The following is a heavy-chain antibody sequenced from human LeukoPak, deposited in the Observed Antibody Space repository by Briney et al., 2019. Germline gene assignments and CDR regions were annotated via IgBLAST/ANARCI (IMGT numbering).Heavy chain of an antibody. J-gene: IGHJ4*02. CDR2: ISYDGSNK. CDR1: GFTFSSYA. V-gene: IGHV3-30-3*01. Sequence: PGRSLRLSCAASGFTFSSYAMHWVRQAPGKGLEWVAVISYDGSNKYYADSVKGRFTISRDNSKNTLYLQMNSLRAEDTAVYCCAREESSCGGDCYAFDYWGQGTLVTVSS. D-gene: IGHD2-21*02. CDR3: AREESSCGGDCYAFDY.